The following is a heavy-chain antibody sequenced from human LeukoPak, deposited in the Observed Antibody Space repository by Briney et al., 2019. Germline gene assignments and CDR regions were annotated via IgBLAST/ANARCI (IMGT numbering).Heavy chain of an antibody. CDR3: ANPADSSGWSQFDY. J-gene: IGHJ4*02. CDR2: ISGSGGST. Sequence: PGGSLRLSCAASGFTFSSYAMSWVRQAPGKGLEWVSAISGSGGSTYYADSVKGPFTISRHNSKNTLYLQMNSLRAEDTAVYYCANPADSSGWSQFDYWGQGTLVTVSS. V-gene: IGHV3-23*01. CDR1: GFTFSSYA. D-gene: IGHD6-19*01.